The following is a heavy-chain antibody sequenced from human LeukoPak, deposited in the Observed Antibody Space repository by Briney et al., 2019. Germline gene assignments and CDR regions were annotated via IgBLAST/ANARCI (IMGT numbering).Heavy chain of an antibody. CDR2: IKPHGSEK. CDR1: GFSFSTYW. V-gene: IGHV3-7*01. CDR3: ARGRPTTSIAAAGVNWFDP. J-gene: IGHJ5*02. D-gene: IGHD6-13*01. Sequence: PGGSLRLSCAASGFSFSTYWMSWVRQAPWRGLEWVANIKPHGSEKYYVDSVKGRFTISRDNAKNSLYLQMNSLRAEDTAVYYCARGRPTTSIAAAGVNWFDPWGQGTLVTVSS.